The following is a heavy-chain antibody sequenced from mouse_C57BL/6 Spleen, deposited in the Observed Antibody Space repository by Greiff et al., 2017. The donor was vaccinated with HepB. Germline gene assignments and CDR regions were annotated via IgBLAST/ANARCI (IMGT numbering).Heavy chain of an antibody. CDR3: ARGIPYYYGSEGAWFAY. D-gene: IGHD1-1*01. J-gene: IGHJ3*01. V-gene: IGHV5-4*03. Sequence: EVKLMESGGGLVKPGGSLKLSCAASGFTFSSYAMSWVRQTPEKRLEWVATISDGGSYTYYPDNVKGRFTISRDNAKNNLYLQMSHLKSEDTAMYYCARGIPYYYGSEGAWFAYWGQGTLVTVSA. CDR1: GFTFSSYA. CDR2: ISDGGSYT.